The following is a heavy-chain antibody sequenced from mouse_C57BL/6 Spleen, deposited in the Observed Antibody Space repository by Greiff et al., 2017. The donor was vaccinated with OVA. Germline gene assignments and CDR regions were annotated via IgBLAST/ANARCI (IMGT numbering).Heavy chain of an antibody. D-gene: IGHD2-5*01. CDR1: GYTFTSYW. J-gene: IGHJ3*01. Sequence: VQLQQPGAELVRPGSSVKLSCKASGYTFTSYWMHWVKQRPIQGLEWIGNIDPSDSETHYNQKFKDKATLTVDKSSSTAYMQLSSLTSEDSAVYYCARSGNSNSRGCAYWGQGTLVTVSA. V-gene: IGHV1-52*01. CDR2: IDPSDSET. CDR3: ARSGNSNSRGCAY.